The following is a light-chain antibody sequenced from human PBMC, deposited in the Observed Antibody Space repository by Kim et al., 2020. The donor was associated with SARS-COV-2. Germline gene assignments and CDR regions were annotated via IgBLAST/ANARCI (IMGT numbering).Light chain of an antibody. Sequence: AIQMTQSPSSLSASVGDSVTITCRASQGIRNDLGWYQQKPGKAPKLLIYSASSLQSGVPSRFSGSGSGTDFTLTISSLQPEDFATYYCLQDYNYPWTFGQGTKVEIK. CDR1: QGIRND. V-gene: IGKV1-6*02. CDR3: LQDYNYPWT. CDR2: SAS. J-gene: IGKJ1*01.